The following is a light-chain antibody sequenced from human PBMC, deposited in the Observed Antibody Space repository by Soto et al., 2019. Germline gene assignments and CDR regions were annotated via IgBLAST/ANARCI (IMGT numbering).Light chain of an antibody. CDR3: LQDNSYPRT. CDR1: QDIRNE. CDR2: AAS. J-gene: IGKJ1*01. Sequence: ALQMTQSPFSLSASVGDRVTITCRASQDIRNELGWYQQKPGKAPKLLIFAASNLQSGVPSRFSGSGSGTDFTLSISSLQPEDFATYYCLQDNSYPRTFGPGTKVEVK. V-gene: IGKV1-6*01.